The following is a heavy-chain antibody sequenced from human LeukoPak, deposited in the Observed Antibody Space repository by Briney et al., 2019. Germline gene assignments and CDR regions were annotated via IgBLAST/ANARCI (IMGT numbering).Heavy chain of an antibody. CDR3: AKGVFGVNRAFDY. Sequence: PGGSLRLSCAASGFTFSSYGMHWVRQAPGKGLEWVAVISYDGSNKYYADSVKGRFTNSRDNSKNTLYLQMNSLRAEDTAVYYCAKGVFGVNRAFDYWGQGTLVTVSS. J-gene: IGHJ4*02. CDR1: GFTFSSYG. V-gene: IGHV3-30*18. D-gene: IGHD3-3*01. CDR2: ISYDGSNK.